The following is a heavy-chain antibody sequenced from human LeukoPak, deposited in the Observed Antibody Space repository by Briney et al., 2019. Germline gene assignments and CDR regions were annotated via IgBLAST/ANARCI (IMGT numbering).Heavy chain of an antibody. J-gene: IGHJ4*02. V-gene: IGHV3-23*01. CDR3: AKGLYHYYGSGSYTLDY. D-gene: IGHD3-10*01. CDR2: ISGSGTGS. CDR1: GFSFSSYA. Sequence: GGSLRLSCAASGFSFSSYAMSWVRQAPGKGLEWVSGISGSGTGSNYADSVKGRFTISRDNSKNTLYLQMNSLRAEDTAVYYCAKGLYHYYGSGSYTLDYWGQGTLVTVPS.